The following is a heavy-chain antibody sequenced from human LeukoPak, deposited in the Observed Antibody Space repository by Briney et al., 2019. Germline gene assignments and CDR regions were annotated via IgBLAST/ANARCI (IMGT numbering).Heavy chain of an antibody. D-gene: IGHD3-9*01. CDR3: ARMTDILTGYYPFDY. V-gene: IGHV4-4*07. CDR2: IYTSGTA. J-gene: IGHJ4*02. Sequence: SETLSLTCTVSGSSVSSFYWSWIRQPAGKGLEWIGRIYTSGTANYNPSLKSRVTISVDTSKNQFSLKLSSVTAADTAVYYCARMTDILTGYYPFDYWGQGTLVTVSS. CDR1: GSSVSSFY.